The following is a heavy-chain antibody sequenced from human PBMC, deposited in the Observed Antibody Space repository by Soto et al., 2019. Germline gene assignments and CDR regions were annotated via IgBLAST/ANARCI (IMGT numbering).Heavy chain of an antibody. CDR1: GFSLSTTDVG. J-gene: IGHJ4*02. CDR2: IYWNDDK. V-gene: IGHV2-5*01. CDR3: AHRHPQCGGGGCKSRYFDY. D-gene: IGHD2-15*01. Sequence: QITLKESGPTLVKPTQTLTLTCTFSGFSLSTTDVGVGWIRQPPGKALEWLALIYWNDDKRYSPSLKSRLTITKDTSKNQVVLTMTDMGPVDTATYYCAHRHPQCGGGGCKSRYFDYWGQGILVTVSS.